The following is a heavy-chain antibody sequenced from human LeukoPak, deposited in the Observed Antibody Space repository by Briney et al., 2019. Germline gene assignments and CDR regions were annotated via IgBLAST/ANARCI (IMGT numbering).Heavy chain of an antibody. CDR2: LYYSGST. CDR3: ARRKEAVAPDYNWFDP. CDR1: GGSISSSRYY. Sequence: PSETLSLTCTVSGGSISSSRYYWGWIRQPPGKGLEWIGYLYYSGSTYYNPSPKSRVTISVDTSKNQFSLRLSSVTAADTAVYYCARRKEAVAPDYNWFDPWGQGTLVTVSS. J-gene: IGHJ5*02. D-gene: IGHD6-19*01. V-gene: IGHV4-39*01.